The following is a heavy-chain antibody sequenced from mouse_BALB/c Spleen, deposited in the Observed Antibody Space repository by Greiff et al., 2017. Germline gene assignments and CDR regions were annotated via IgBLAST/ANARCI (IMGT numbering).Heavy chain of an antibody. CDR3: AREVRRNFDY. D-gene: IGHD2-14*01. CDR1: GYTFTSYN. CDR2: IYPGNGDT. Sequence: VQLQQSGAELVKPGASVKMSCKASGYTFTSYNMHWVKQTPGQGLEWIGAIYPGNGDTSYNQKFKGKATLTADKSSSTAYMQLSSLTSEDSAVYYCAREVRRNFDYWGQGTTLTVSS. J-gene: IGHJ2*01. V-gene: IGHV1-12*01.